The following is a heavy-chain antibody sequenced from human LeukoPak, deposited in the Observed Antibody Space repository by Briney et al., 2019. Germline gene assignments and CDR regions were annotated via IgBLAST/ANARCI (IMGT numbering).Heavy chain of an antibody. V-gene: IGHV1-18*01. CDR3: ARSLLHCGGDCYSFDY. J-gene: IGHJ4*02. Sequence: ASVKVSCKASGYTFTSYGISWVRQAPGQGLEWMGWISAYNGNTNYAQKLQDRVTMTRDTSTSTVYMELSSLRSEDTAVYYCARSLLHCGGDCYSFDYWGQGTLVTVSS. CDR2: ISAYNGNT. D-gene: IGHD2-21*02. CDR1: GYTFTSYG.